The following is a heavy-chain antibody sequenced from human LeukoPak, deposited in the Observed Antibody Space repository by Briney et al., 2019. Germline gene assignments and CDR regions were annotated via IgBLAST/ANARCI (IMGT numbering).Heavy chain of an antibody. CDR2: INHSGST. D-gene: IGHD3-22*01. CDR3: ARGFNTYYYDSSAYHLDY. J-gene: IGHJ4*02. Sequence: SETLSLTCAVYGGSFSGYYWSWIRQPPGKGLEWIGEINHSGSTNYNPSLKSRVPISVDTSKNQFSLKLSSVSAADTAVFYCARGFNTYYYDSSAYHLDYWGRGTLVTVSS. CDR1: GGSFSGYY. V-gene: IGHV4-34*01.